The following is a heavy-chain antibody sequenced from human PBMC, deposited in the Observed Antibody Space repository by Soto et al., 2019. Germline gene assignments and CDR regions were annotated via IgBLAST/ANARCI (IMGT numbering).Heavy chain of an antibody. J-gene: IGHJ6*03. CDR3: VSTGWNDKRYYYYYMDV. CDR2: INAGNGNT. CDR1: GYTFTSYA. D-gene: IGHD1-1*01. V-gene: IGHV1-3*01. Sequence: GASVKVSCKASGYTFTSYAMHWVRQAPGQRLEWMGWINAGNGNTKYSQKFQGRVTITRDTSASTAYMELSSLRSEDTAVYYCVSTGWNDKRYYYYYMDVWGKGTTVTVSS.